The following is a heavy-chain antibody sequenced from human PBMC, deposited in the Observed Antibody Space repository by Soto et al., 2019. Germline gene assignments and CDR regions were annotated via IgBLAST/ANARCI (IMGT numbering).Heavy chain of an antibody. V-gene: IGHV4-61*01. J-gene: IGHJ4*02. CDR3: ARVSYYYDSSAYYAYYFDY. CDR2: IYYSGST. Sequence: SETLSLTCTVSGGSVSSGSYYWSWIRQPPGKGLEWIAYIYYSGSTNYNPSLKSRVTISVDTSKNQFSLKLSSVTAADTAAYYCARVSYYYDSSAYYAYYFDYWGQGTLVTVS. D-gene: IGHD3-22*01. CDR1: GGSVSSGSYY.